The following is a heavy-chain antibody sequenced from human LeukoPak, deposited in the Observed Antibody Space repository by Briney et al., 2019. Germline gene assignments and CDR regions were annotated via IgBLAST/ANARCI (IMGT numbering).Heavy chain of an antibody. CDR3: STVTRYYYYGMDV. Sequence: SETLSLTCTVSGGSISTTDYYWGWLRQPPGKGLEWIGSVYYSGTTYYNPSLKSRVTISVDTSKNQFSLKLSSVTAADTAVYYCSTVTRYYYYGMDVWGQGTTVTVSS. CDR2: VYYSGTT. D-gene: IGHD4-17*01. CDR1: GGSISTTDYY. V-gene: IGHV4-39*07. J-gene: IGHJ6*02.